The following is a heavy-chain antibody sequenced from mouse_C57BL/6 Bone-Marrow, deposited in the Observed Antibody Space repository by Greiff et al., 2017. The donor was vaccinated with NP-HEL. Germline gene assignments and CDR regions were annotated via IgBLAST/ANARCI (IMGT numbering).Heavy chain of an antibody. CDR3: ARRYRGLYYYAMDY. J-gene: IGHJ4*01. CDR2: ISSGSSTI. CDR1: GFTFSDYG. V-gene: IGHV5-17*01. Sequence: EVKLMESGGGLVKPGGSLKLSCAASGFTFSDYGMHWVRQAPEKGLEWVAYISSGSSTIYYADTVKGRFTISRDNAKNTLFLQMTSLRSEDTAMYYCARRYRGLYYYAMDYGGKGTSATVPS. D-gene: IGHD2-12*01.